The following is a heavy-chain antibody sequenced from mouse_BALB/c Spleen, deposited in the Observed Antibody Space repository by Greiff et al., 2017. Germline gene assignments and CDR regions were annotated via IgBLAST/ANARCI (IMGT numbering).Heavy chain of an antibody. CDR2: ISSGSSTI. V-gene: IGHV5-17*02. Sequence: EVKLMESGGGLVQPGGSRKLSCAASGFTFSSFGMHWVRQAPEKGLEWVAYISSGSSTIYYADTVKGRFTISRDNPKNTLFLQMTSLRSEDTAMYYGARQANWDAYYYAMDYWGQGTSVTVSS. J-gene: IGHJ4*01. CDR3: ARQANWDAYYYAMDY. D-gene: IGHD4-1*01. CDR1: GFTFSSFG.